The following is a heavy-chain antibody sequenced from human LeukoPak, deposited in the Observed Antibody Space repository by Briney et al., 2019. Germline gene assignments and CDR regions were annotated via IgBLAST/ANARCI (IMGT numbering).Heavy chain of an antibody. CDR3: ARRGYSYGSDY. V-gene: IGHV1-69*05. J-gene: IGHJ4*02. D-gene: IGHD5-18*01. CDR2: IIPIFGTA. Sequence: SVKVSCKASGGTFSSYAISWVRQAPGRGLEWMGGIIPIFGTANYAQKFQGRVTMTRDTSTSTVYMELSSLRSEDTAVYYCARRGYSYGSDYWGQGTLVTVSS. CDR1: GGTFSSYA.